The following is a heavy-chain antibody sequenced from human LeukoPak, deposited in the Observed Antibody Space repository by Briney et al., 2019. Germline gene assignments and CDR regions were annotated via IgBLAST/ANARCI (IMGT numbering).Heavy chain of an antibody. CDR3: ARDAVGTSKYGDY. Sequence: GGSLRLSCAASGFTFRSYTMNWVRQAPGRGLEWVSSISGTSHYIYYADSVKGRFTISRDNAKNSLYLQMNSLRAEDTALYYCARDAVGTSKYGDYWGQGTLVIVSS. J-gene: IGHJ4*02. V-gene: IGHV3-21*01. CDR2: ISGTSHYI. CDR1: GFTFRSYT. D-gene: IGHD4-23*01.